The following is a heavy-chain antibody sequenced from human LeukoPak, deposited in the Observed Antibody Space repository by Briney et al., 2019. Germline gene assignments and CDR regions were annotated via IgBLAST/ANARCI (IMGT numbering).Heavy chain of an antibody. CDR1: GFTFSSYTFSTYA. V-gene: IGHV3-23*01. Sequence: GGSLRLSCAASGFTFSSYTFSTYAMSWVRQAPGKALEWVSAVSGSGVSTYYADSVKGRFTISRDNSKNTLYLQMNGLRAEDTAVYYCAKGVEDSGIYYYYYMDVWGKGTTVTVSS. J-gene: IGHJ6*03. D-gene: IGHD2-15*01. CDR3: AKGVEDSGIYYYYYMDV. CDR2: VSGSGVST.